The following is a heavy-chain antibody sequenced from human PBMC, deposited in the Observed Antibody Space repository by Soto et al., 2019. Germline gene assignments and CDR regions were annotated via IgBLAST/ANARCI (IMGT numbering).Heavy chain of an antibody. Sequence: EVQLLESGGGLVQPGGSLRLSCAASGFTFSSYAMSWVRQAPGKGLEWVSAISGSGGSTYYADSVKGRFTISRDNSKNTLYLQMNSLRAEDTAVYYCAKDLAEEVIYYDFWSGEKKMGWFDPWGQGTLVTVSS. D-gene: IGHD3-3*01. CDR2: ISGSGGST. V-gene: IGHV3-23*01. J-gene: IGHJ5*02. CDR3: AKDLAEEVIYYDFWSGEKKMGWFDP. CDR1: GFTFSSYA.